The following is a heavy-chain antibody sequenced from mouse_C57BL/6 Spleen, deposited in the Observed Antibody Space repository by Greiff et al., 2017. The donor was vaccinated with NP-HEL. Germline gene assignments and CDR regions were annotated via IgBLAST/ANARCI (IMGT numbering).Heavy chain of an antibody. J-gene: IGHJ2*01. CDR2: IHPNSGST. CDR1: GYTFTSYW. CDR3: AREGYYGDY. V-gene: IGHV1-64*01. Sequence: VQLQQSGAELVKPGASVKLSCKASGYTFTSYWMHWVKQMPGQGLEWIGMIHPNSGSTNYNEKFKSKATLTVDKASSTAYMQLSILTSEDSAVYYCAREGYYGDYWGQGTTLTVSS.